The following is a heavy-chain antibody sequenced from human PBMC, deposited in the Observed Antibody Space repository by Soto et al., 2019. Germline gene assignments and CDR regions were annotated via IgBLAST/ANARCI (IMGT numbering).Heavy chain of an antibody. J-gene: IGHJ4*02. CDR2: IYYSGST. CDR1: GGSVSSGSYY. V-gene: IGHV4-61*01. Sequence: SLTCTVSGGSVSSGSYYWSWIRQPPGKGLEWIGYIYYSGSTNYNPSLKSRVTISVDTSKNQFSLKLSSVTAADTAVYYCARGSGWYGNYYFDYWGQGTLVTVSS. CDR3: ARGSGWYGNYYFDY. D-gene: IGHD6-19*01.